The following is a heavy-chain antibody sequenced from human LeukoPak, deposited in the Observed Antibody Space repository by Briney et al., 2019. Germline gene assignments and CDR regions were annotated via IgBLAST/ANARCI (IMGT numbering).Heavy chain of an antibody. CDR1: GFTFSSYG. J-gene: IGHJ4*02. CDR3: ANLGDSYGYPKDY. Sequence: GGSLRLSCAASGFTFSSYGMHWVRQAPGKGLEWVAFIRYDGSNKYYADSVKGRFTISRDNSKNTLYLQMNSLRAEDTAVYYCANLGDSYGYPKDYWGQGTLVTVSS. V-gene: IGHV3-30*02. CDR2: IRYDGSNK. D-gene: IGHD5-18*01.